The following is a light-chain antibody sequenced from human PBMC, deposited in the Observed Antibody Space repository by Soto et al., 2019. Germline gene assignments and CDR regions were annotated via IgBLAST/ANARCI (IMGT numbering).Light chain of an antibody. CDR1: QSVSSSY. CDR2: GAS. V-gene: IGKV3-15*01. CDR3: HQYNFWPT. J-gene: IGKJ1*01. Sequence: EIVLTQSPGTLSLSPWERATLSCRTSQSVSSSYLAWYQQKPGQAPRLLLYGASTRATGIPARFSGSGSGTEFTLTISSLQSEDFAVYYCHQYNFWPTFGQGTKVDIK.